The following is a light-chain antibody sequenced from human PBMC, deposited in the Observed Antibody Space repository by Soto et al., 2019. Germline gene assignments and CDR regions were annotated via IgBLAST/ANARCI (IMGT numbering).Light chain of an antibody. J-gene: IGKJ5*01. CDR1: QSVSSN. CDR2: GAS. CDR3: QQYHNWPPIT. V-gene: IGKV3-15*01. Sequence: ETVMTQSPANLSVSPGERATLSCRASQSVSSNLAWYQQKPGQAPRLLIYGASTRATGIPARFSGSGSGTEFTLTISSLQSEDFAVYYCQQYHNWPPITFGQGTRLEIK.